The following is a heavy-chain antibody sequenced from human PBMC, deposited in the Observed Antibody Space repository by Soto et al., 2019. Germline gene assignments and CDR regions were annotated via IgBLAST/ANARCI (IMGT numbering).Heavy chain of an antibody. V-gene: IGHV1-18*01. CDR3: ARDSGSSYYDSSAPLRIMNGMDV. Sequence: ASVKVSCKASGYTFTSYGISWVRQAPGQGLEWMGWISAYNGNTNYAQKLQGRVTMTTDTSTSTAYMELRSLRSDDTAVYYCARDSGSSYYDSSAPLRIMNGMDVWGQGTTVTVSS. D-gene: IGHD3-22*01. CDR1: GYTFTSYG. CDR2: ISAYNGNT. J-gene: IGHJ6*02.